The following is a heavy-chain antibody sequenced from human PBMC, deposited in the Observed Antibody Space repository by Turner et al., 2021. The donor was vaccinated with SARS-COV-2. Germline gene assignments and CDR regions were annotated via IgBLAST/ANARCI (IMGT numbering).Heavy chain of an antibody. CDR3: VTSVRRSGYFQR. Sequence: QLLVQESGPALVKPSETLSLPCTVSALSITSNSHYWGWVRQPPGKGLEWIGITYYPGGSYYNPSLRGRVTISVDPSQNQFSLILRSVTAADTAVYYCVTSVRRSGYFQRWGQGSLVSVSS. J-gene: IGHJ1*01. CDR2: TYYPGGS. V-gene: IGHV4-39*01. CDR1: ALSITSNSHY.